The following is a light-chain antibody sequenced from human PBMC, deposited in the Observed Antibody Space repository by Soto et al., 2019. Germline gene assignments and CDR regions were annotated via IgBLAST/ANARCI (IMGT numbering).Light chain of an antibody. V-gene: IGKV3-11*01. CDR3: QQHNNWPLT. J-gene: IGKJ4*02. CDR2: EAL. CDR1: RGISTY. Sequence: ETVLTQSPAPLSLSPGERATLSCRASRGISTYLAWYQQKPGQAPRLLIYEALNRATGIPARFSGSGSGTDFTLTISSLEPEDFAVYYCQQHNNWPLTFGGGTKVEIK.